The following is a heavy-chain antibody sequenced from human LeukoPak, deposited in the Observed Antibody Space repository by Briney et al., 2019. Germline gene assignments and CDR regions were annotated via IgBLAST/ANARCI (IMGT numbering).Heavy chain of an antibody. Sequence: VASVKVSCKASGYTFTSYGISWVRQAPGQGLEWMGWISAYNGNTNYAEKLQGRVTMTTDTSTSTAYMELRSLRSDDTALYFCARGLQENLAWLKAFSAFDIWGPGTMVTVSS. CDR1: GYTFTSYG. J-gene: IGHJ3*02. CDR3: ARGLQENLAWLKAFSAFDI. D-gene: IGHD5-24*01. V-gene: IGHV1-18*01. CDR2: ISAYNGNT.